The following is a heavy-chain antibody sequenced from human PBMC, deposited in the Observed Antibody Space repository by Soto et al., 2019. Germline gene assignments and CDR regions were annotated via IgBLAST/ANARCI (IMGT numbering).Heavy chain of an antibody. CDR1: GYTFTSYG. V-gene: IGHV1-18*01. J-gene: IGHJ3*02. D-gene: IGHD3-22*01. CDR2: ISAYNGNT. CDR3: ARDSPMIVVVITGAFEI. Sequence: ASVKVSCKASGYTFTSYGISWVRQAPGQGLEWMGWISAYNGNTNYAQKLQGRVTMTTDTSTSTAYMELRSLRSDDTAVYYCARDSPMIVVVITGAFEIWGQGTMVTVSS.